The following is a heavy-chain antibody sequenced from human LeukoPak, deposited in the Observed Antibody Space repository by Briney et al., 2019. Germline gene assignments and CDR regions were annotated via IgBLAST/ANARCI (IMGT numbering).Heavy chain of an antibody. J-gene: IGHJ4*02. D-gene: IGHD5-12*01. CDR3: AREYSGYDWGQFDY. CDR1: GGTFSSYA. Sequence: ASVKVSCKASGGTFSSYAISWVRQAPGQGLEWMGRIIPIFGTANYAQKFQGRVTITTDESTSTAYMEVRSLRSDDTAVYYCAREYSGYDWGQFDYWGQGTLVTVSS. CDR2: IIPIFGTA. V-gene: IGHV1-69*05.